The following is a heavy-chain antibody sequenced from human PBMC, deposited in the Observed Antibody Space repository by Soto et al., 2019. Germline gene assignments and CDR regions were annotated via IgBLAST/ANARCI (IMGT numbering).Heavy chain of an antibody. J-gene: IGHJ6*02. CDR2: IYYSGST. D-gene: IGHD3-3*01. V-gene: IGHV4-30-4*01. Sequence: PSETLSLTCTVSGGSISSGDYYWSWIRQPPGKGLEWIGYIYYSGSTYYNPSLKSRVTISVDTSKNQFSLKLSSVTAADTAVYYCARGGFWSGYTYYYYGMDVWGQGTTVTVSS. CDR1: GGSISSGDYY. CDR3: ARGGFWSGYTYYYYGMDV.